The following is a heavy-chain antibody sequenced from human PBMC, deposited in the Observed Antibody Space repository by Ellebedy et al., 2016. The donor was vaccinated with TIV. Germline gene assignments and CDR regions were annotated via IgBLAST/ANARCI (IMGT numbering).Heavy chain of an antibody. Sequence: GGSLRLSCVASGFTFTPHAMNWVRQAPGKGLEWLSYISGSSLTIYYADSVKGRFTISRDNAENSLYLQVTSLRAEDTAVYYCARDMAWGNERVNDALDIWGQGTMVIVSP. CDR1: GFTFTPHA. CDR2: ISGSSLTI. D-gene: IGHD7-27*01. V-gene: IGHV3-48*04. J-gene: IGHJ3*02. CDR3: ARDMAWGNERVNDALDI.